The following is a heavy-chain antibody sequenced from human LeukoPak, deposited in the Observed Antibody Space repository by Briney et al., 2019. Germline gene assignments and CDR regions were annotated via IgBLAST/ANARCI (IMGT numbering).Heavy chain of an antibody. V-gene: IGHV3-64*05. Sequence: GGSLRLSCAASGFTVSSNYMSWVRQAPGKGLEYVSSINTNGANTYYADSVKGRFTISRDNSRNTVYVQMNSLTPEDTAVYYCVKGLDYSSSQMDSWGQGTLVTVSS. CDR2: INTNGANT. D-gene: IGHD6-6*01. CDR3: VKGLDYSSSQMDS. J-gene: IGHJ4*02. CDR1: GFTVSSNY.